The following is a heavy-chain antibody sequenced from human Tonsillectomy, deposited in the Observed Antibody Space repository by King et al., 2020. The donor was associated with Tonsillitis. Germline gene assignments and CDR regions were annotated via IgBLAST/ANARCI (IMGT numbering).Heavy chain of an antibody. CDR2: ICYSGST. CDR1: GGSISSTNYC. D-gene: IGHD3-10*01. V-gene: IGHV4-39*07. CDR3: ARALGAGVWFDP. J-gene: IGHJ5*02. Sequence: QLQESGPRLVKPSETLSLTCTVSGGSISSTNYCWGWIRQPPGKGLEWTGSICYSGSTYYNPSLKSRVSISEDTSKNQFSLKLSSVTAAYTAVYYCARALGAGVWFDPWGQGPLVSVS.